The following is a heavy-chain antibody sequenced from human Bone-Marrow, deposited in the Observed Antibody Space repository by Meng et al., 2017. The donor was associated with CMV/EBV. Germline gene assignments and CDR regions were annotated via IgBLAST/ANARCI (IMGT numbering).Heavy chain of an antibody. Sequence: GESLKISCAASGFTFSSYWMSWVRQAPGKGLEWVANIKQDGSEKYYVDSVKGRFTISRDNAKNSLYLQMNSLRAEDTAVYYCARGGGGIYSNFPYDYWGQGTRVTVSS. J-gene: IGHJ4*02. V-gene: IGHV3-7*01. D-gene: IGHD4-11*01. CDR3: ARGGGGIYSNFPYDY. CDR1: GFTFSSYW. CDR2: IKQDGSEK.